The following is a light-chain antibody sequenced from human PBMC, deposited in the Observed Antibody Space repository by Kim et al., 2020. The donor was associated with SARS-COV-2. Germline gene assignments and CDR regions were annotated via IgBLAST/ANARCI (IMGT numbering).Light chain of an antibody. CDR1: TGPVTSKQW. CDR2: DTN. Sequence: QAVVTQEPSLTVSPGGTGTLTCGSNTGPVTSKQWPYWVQQKPGQGPRTLIYDTNNKHPWTPARFSGSLFGGKAALTLSGAQPDDEADYYCSLDYAGGRMFGGGTQLTVL. V-gene: IGLV7-46*01. J-gene: IGLJ3*02. CDR3: SLDYAGGRM.